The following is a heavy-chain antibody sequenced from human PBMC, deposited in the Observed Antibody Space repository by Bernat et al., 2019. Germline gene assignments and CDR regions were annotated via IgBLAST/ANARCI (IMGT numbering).Heavy chain of an antibody. CDR3: ARLRFGYCSGGSCYHWSYWYFDL. J-gene: IGHJ2*01. CDR1: GFTFSCYW. Sequence: EVQLVESGGGLVQPGGSLRLSCAASGFTFSCYWMSWVRQAPGKGLEWVANIKQDGSEKYYVDSVKGRFTISRDNAKNSLYLQMNSLRAEDTAVYYCARLRFGYCSGGSCYHWSYWYFDLWGRGTLVTVSS. D-gene: IGHD2-15*01. CDR2: IKQDGSEK. V-gene: IGHV3-7*01.